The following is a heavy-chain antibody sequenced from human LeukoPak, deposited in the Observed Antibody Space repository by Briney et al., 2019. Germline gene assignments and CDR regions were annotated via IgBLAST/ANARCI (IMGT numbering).Heavy chain of an antibody. Sequence: ASVKVSCKASGYAFTGYYMHWVRQAPGQGLEWMGWINPNSGGTNYAQKFQGRVTMTRDTSISTAYMELSRLRSDDTAVYYCARGGIAAAGPNNWFDPWGQGTLVTVSS. CDR1: GYAFTGYY. CDR2: INPNSGGT. D-gene: IGHD6-13*01. J-gene: IGHJ5*02. V-gene: IGHV1-2*02. CDR3: ARGGIAAAGPNNWFDP.